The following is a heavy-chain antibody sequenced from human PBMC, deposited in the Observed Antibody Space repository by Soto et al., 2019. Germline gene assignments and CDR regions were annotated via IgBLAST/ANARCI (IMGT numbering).Heavy chain of an antibody. CDR3: ASHDLGATPYYFDY. J-gene: IGHJ4*02. V-gene: IGHV1-69*13. Sequence: SVKVSCKASGGTFSSYAISWVRQAPGQGLEWMGGIIPIFGTANYAQKFQGRVTITADGSTSTAYMELSSLRSEDTAVYYCASHDLGATPYYFDYWGQGSLVTVFS. D-gene: IGHD1-26*01. CDR1: GGTFSSYA. CDR2: IIPIFGTA.